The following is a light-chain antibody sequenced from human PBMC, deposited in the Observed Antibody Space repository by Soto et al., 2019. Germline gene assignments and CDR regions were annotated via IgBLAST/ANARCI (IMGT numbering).Light chain of an antibody. CDR1: QVITDD. CDR2: AAS. J-gene: IGKJ1*01. CDR3: LQLNTSPWT. Sequence: IQMTQSLSTLSASLGDSPSITCRARQVITDDLGWYQQKAGKAPKRLIYAASTLQSGVPSRFRGSGSGTESTLTISSLQPEDVETYYCLQLNTSPWTFGQGTKVDIK. V-gene: IGKV1-17*01.